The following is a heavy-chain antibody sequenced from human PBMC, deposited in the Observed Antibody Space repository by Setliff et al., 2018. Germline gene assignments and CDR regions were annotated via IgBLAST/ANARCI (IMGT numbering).Heavy chain of an antibody. Sequence: SVKVSCKASGGTFSSYAISWVRQAPGQGLEWMGGIIPIFGTANYAQKFQGRVTITADESTSTAYMELSSLRSEDTAVYYCARDMIVDFIRGGGWYYDYWGQGTLVTVSS. J-gene: IGHJ4*02. CDR1: GGTFSSYA. V-gene: IGHV1-69*13. D-gene: IGHD3-22*01. CDR2: IIPIFGTA. CDR3: ARDMIVDFIRGGGWYYDY.